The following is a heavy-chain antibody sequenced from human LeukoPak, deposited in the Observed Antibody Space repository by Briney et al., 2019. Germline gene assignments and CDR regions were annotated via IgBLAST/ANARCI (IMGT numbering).Heavy chain of an antibody. CDR2: TRQDGSVQ. CDR1: GFTFSSFW. J-gene: IGHJ4*02. CDR3: TRQTEGDAYNWY. Sequence: GSLSLSCVASGFTFSSFWMSWVRQPPGEGLEWVANTRQDGSVQNYMDSVKGRFTIPRDNAKNPVYLQLSCLRAEDTAVYYCTRQTEGDAYNWYWGQRTLVTVSS. D-gene: IGHD5-24*01. V-gene: IGHV3-7*03.